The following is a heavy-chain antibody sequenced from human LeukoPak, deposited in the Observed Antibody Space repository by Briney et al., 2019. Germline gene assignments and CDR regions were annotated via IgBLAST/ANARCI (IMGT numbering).Heavy chain of an antibody. V-gene: IGHV3-21*06. CDR3: ARHGTPLRYGSGNYYKGAPFDY. D-gene: IGHD3-10*01. Sequence: GGSLRLSCAASGFTFSNYSMNWVRQAPGKGLEWVSSISSRSGYIHYADSVKGRFTISRDNAKNSLYLQMNSLRAEDTAVYYCARHGTPLRYGSGNYYKGAPFDYWGQGTLVTVSS. CDR1: GFTFSNYS. CDR2: ISSRSGYI. J-gene: IGHJ4*02.